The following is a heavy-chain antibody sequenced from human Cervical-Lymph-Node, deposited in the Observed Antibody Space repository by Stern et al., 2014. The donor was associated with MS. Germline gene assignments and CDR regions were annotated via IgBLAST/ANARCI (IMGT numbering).Heavy chain of an antibody. CDR2: IFTGDSDT. CDR1: GSSFTTYW. D-gene: IGHD2-8*01. V-gene: IGHV5-51*03. Sequence: EVQLVESGAEVKKPGESLKISCKDFGSSFTTYWLGWVRQMPGKGLEWVGVIFTGDSDTTYSPTFQGHVTMSADKSTSTAYLQWRSLRASDTAMYYCAKRVSDAFNIWGQGTMVTVSS. CDR3: AKRVSDAFNI. J-gene: IGHJ3*02.